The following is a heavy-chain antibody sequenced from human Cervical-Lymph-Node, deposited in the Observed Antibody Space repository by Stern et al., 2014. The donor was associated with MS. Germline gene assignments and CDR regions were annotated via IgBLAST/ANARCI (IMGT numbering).Heavy chain of an antibody. D-gene: IGHD2-15*01. Sequence: EVQLVESGGGLVQPGGSLRLSCAGSGFIFSSYTMNWVRQAPGKGLEWISYIGSSSSTIYYADSVKARFTISRDNAKNALYLQMNSLRDEDTAVYYCARDYCSGGSCYGYFQHWGQGTLVTVSS. CDR1: GFIFSSYT. J-gene: IGHJ1*01. CDR3: ARDYCSGGSCYGYFQH. V-gene: IGHV3-48*02. CDR2: IGSSSSTI.